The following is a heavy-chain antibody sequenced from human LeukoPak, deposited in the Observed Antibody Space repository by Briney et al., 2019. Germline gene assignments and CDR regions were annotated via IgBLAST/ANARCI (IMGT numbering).Heavy chain of an antibody. Sequence: MASETLSLTCAVSGGSISSSNWWSWIRQPPGKGLEWIGEIYHSGSTNYNPSLKSRVTISVDKSKNQFSLKLSSVTAADTAVYYCARDVRYCSSTSCYSLFNYWGKGTLVTVSS. V-gene: IGHV4-4*02. CDR2: IYHSGST. J-gene: IGHJ4*02. D-gene: IGHD2-2*01. CDR1: GGSISSSNW. CDR3: ARDVRYCSSTSCYSLFNY.